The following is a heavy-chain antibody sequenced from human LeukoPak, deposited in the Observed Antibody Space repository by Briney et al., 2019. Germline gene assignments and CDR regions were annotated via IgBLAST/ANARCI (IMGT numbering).Heavy chain of an antibody. D-gene: IGHD7-27*01. CDR1: GGSISSGGSR. CDR3: ARDWGTYFDY. J-gene: IGHJ4*02. Sequence: PSQTLSLTCNVSGGSISSGGSRWSWLRQHPGKGLEWIGYIYYSGSTYYNPSLESRLTMSVDTSKNQFSLHLTSVTAADTAVYYCARDWGTYFDYGGQGTLVTVSS. CDR2: IYYSGST. V-gene: IGHV4-31*03.